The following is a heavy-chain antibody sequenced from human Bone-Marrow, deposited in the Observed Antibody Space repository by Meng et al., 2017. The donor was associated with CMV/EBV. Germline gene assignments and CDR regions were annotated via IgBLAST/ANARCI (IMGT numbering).Heavy chain of an antibody. D-gene: IGHD4-17*01. CDR1: GYTFTGYY. J-gene: IGHJ4*02. CDR3: ARVHGGDYERGDY. CDR2: INPNRRGT. Sequence: KASGYTFTGYYMHWVRPAPGQGLEWMGWINPNRRGTNYAQKFQGRVTMTRDTSISTAYMELSRLRSDDAAVYYCARVHGGDYERGDYWGQGTLVTVSS. V-gene: IGHV1-2*02.